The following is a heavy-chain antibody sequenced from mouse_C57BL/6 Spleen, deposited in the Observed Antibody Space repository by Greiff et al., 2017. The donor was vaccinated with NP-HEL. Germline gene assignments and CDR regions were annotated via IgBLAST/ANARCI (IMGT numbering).Heavy chain of an antibody. CDR1: GYTFTDYY. D-gene: IGHD1-1*01. Sequence: VQLQQSGPELVKPGASVKISCKASGYTFTDYYMNWVKQSHGKSLEWIGDINPNNGGTSYNQKFKGKATLTVDKSSSTAYMELRSLTSEDSAVYYCARFSYEFAYWGQGTLVTVSA. V-gene: IGHV1-26*01. CDR3: ARFSYEFAY. CDR2: INPNNGGT. J-gene: IGHJ3*01.